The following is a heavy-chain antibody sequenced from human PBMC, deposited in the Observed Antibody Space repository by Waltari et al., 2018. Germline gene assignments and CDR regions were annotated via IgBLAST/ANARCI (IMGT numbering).Heavy chain of an antibody. Sequence: QLRLQESGPGLVKPSGPLSLTCGVFGDSVSSSYWWSWVRQHPGKGLEWIGQVQGSGGSNSNPSFASRVTVSLDTSKNEISLRLSSATASDTAVYYCARDRGRGLYLDSWGPGTQVTVS. CDR3: ARDRGRGLYLDS. J-gene: IGHJ4*02. D-gene: IGHD2-15*01. CDR1: GDSVSSSYW. V-gene: IGHV4-4*02. CDR2: VQGSGGS.